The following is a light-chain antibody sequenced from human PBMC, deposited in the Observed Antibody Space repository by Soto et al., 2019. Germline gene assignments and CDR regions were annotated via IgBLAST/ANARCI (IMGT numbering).Light chain of an antibody. CDR1: SSNIGAGYD. CDR2: DIN. V-gene: IGLV1-40*01. J-gene: IGLJ3*02. Sequence: QSVLTQPPSVSGAPGQRVTISCTGSSSNIGAGYDVHWYQQLPGTAPKLLIYDINNRPSGVPDRFSGSKSGTSASLAITGLQAEDEADYYCQSYDSSLSGYWVFGGGTKLTVL. CDR3: QSYDSSLSGYWV.